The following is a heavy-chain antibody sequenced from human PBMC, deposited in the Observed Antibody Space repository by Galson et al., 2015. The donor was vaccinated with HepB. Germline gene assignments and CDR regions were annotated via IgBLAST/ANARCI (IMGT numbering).Heavy chain of an antibody. V-gene: IGHV4-61*01. D-gene: IGHD3-10*01. Sequence: SETLSLTCTVSGGSVSSGSYYWSWIRQPPGKGLEWIGYIYYSGSTNYNPSLKSRVTISVDTSKNQFSLKLSSVTAADTAVYYCAKITMVRGVIQWDYYGMDVWGQGTTVTVSS. CDR1: GGSVSSGSYY. J-gene: IGHJ6*02. CDR2: IYYSGST. CDR3: AKITMVRGVIQWDYYGMDV.